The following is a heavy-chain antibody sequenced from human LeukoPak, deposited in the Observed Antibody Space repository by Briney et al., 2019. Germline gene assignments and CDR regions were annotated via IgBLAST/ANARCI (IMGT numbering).Heavy chain of an antibody. CDR1: GFTFSSYA. V-gene: IGHV3-23*01. CDR3: AKNLYCGGGSCYPSALGMDV. J-gene: IGHJ6*02. Sequence: GRSLRLSCAASGFTFSSYAMSWVRQAPGKGLEWVSSISGSGNRTYYADSVKGRFTISRDNSKNTLFLQMNSLRAEDTAVYYCAKNLYCGGGSCYPSALGMDVWGQGTTVTVSS. D-gene: IGHD2-15*01. CDR2: ISGSGNRT.